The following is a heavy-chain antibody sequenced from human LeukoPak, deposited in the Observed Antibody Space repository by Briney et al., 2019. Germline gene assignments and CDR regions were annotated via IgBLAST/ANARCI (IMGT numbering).Heavy chain of an antibody. Sequence: SETLSLTCTVSGDSISTFYWSWIRQPAGKGLEYIGRIYTSGSTNYNPSLKSRVTMSVDTSKNQFSLNLSSVTAADTAVYYCARDPNSHSSGPNFDYWGQGTLVTVSS. V-gene: IGHV4-4*07. CDR1: GDSISTFY. J-gene: IGHJ4*02. CDR2: IYTSGST. CDR3: ARDPNSHSSGPNFDY. D-gene: IGHD6-19*01.